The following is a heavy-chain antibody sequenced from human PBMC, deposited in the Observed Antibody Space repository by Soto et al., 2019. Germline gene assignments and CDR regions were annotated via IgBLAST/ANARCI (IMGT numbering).Heavy chain of an antibody. CDR2: IIPIFGTA. D-gene: IGHD5-18*01. J-gene: IGHJ6*02. CDR1: GGTFSSYA. Sequence: SVKVSCKASGGTFSSYAISWVRQAPGQGLEWMGGIIPIFGTANYAQKFQGRVTITADESTSTAYMELSSLRSEDTAVYYCARDKGSGYSYGYQREYYYYGMDVWGQGTRVTFSS. V-gene: IGHV1-69*13. CDR3: ARDKGSGYSYGYQREYYYYGMDV.